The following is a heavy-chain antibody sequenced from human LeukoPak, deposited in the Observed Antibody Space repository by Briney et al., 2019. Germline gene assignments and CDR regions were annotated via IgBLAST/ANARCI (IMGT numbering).Heavy chain of an antibody. CDR1: GFIFSSYN. CDR3: ARGSSSTGYYFDY. V-gene: IGHV3-21*01. Sequence: PGGSLRLSCAASGFIFSSYNLNWVRQAPGKGLEWVSSISSSSSYIYYADSVKGRFTISRDNAKNSLYLQMNSLRAEDTAVYYCARGSSSTGYYFDYWGQGTLVTVSS. J-gene: IGHJ4*02. D-gene: IGHD3-22*01. CDR2: ISSSSSYI.